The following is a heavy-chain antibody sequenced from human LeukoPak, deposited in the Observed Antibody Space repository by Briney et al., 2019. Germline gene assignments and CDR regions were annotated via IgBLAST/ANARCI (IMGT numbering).Heavy chain of an antibody. CDR3: AKPHLEWLGIGVYFDH. J-gene: IGHJ4*02. CDR1: GFTFSTYG. Sequence: GGSLRLSCVASGFTFSTYGMHWVRQAPGKGLEWVAFIRSDGSNKYYSDSVKGRFTISRDNSKNTLYLQMNRLRAEDTAVYYCAKPHLEWLGIGVYFDHWGQGTLVTVSS. D-gene: IGHD3-3*01. V-gene: IGHV3-30*02. CDR2: IRSDGSNK.